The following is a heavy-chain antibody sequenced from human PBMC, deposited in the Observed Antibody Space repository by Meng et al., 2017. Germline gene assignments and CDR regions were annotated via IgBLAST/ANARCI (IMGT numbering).Heavy chain of an antibody. CDR2: INHSGSA. Sequence: SETLSLTCAVYGGSFSGYYWSWIRQPPGEGLEWIGEINHSGSANYNPSLKSRVTISVDTSKNQFSLKLSSVTAADTAVYYCARGIAVAGIALNTDYYYYGMDVWGQGTTVTVSS. CDR1: GGSFSGYY. CDR3: ARGIAVAGIALNTDYYYYGMDV. V-gene: IGHV4-34*01. J-gene: IGHJ6*02. D-gene: IGHD6-19*01.